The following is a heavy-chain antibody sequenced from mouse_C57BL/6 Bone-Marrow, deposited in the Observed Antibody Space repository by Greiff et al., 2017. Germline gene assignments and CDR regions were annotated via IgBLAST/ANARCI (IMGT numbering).Heavy chain of an antibody. Sequence: VQLQQSGPELVKPGASVKISCKASGYSFTSYYIHWVKQRPGQGLEWIGWIYPGSGNTKYNEKFKGKATLTADTSSSTAYMQLSSLTSEDSAVYYCARWDYYAMDYWGQGTSVTVSS. CDR1: GYSFTSYY. J-gene: IGHJ4*01. V-gene: IGHV1-66*01. CDR3: ARWDYYAMDY. CDR2: IYPGSGNT.